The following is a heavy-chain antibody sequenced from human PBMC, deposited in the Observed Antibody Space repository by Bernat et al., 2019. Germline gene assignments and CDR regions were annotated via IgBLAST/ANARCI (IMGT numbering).Heavy chain of an antibody. J-gene: IGHJ4*02. CDR3: AGDLEGGATE. Sequence: QVQLVESGGGVVQPGRSLRLSCAASGFTFSSYAMHWVRQAPGKGLEWVAVISYDGSNKYYADSVKGRFTIPGNNSKKTLIRKRNGREAGDTAGNYGAGDLEGGATEGGKETLVTVS. CDR2: ISYDGSNK. CDR1: GFTFSSYA. V-gene: IGHV3-30-3*01. D-gene: IGHD5-12*01.